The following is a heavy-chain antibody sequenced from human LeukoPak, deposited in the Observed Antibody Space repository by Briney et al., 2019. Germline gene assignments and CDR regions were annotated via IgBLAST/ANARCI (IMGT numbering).Heavy chain of an antibody. CDR3: TTGSYYNSSGTHGAY. D-gene: IGHD3-22*01. J-gene: IGHJ4*02. CDR1: GFTFGDYA. Sequence: PGGSLRLSCTASGFTFGDYAMSWVRQAPGKGLEWVGFIRSKAYGGTTEYAASVKGRFTISRDDSKNTLYVQMNSLKTEDTAVYYCTTGSYYNSSGTHGAYWGQGTLVTVSS. V-gene: IGHV3-49*04. CDR2: IRSKAYGGTT.